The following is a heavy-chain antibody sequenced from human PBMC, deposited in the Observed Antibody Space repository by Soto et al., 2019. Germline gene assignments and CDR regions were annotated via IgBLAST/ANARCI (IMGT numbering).Heavy chain of an antibody. Sequence: SETLSLTCTVSGGSISSYYWSWIRQPPGKGLEWIGYIYYSGSTNYNPSLKSRVTISVDTSKNQFSLKLSSVTAADTAVYYCARSIPWDDILTGYYYYYGMDVWGQGTTVTVSS. J-gene: IGHJ6*02. CDR1: GGSISSYY. V-gene: IGHV4-59*01. CDR3: ARSIPWDDILTGYYYYYGMDV. CDR2: IYYSGST. D-gene: IGHD3-9*01.